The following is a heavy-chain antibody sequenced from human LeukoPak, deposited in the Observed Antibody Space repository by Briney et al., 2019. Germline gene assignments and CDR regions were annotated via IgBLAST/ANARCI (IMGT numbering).Heavy chain of an antibody. J-gene: IGHJ4*02. Sequence: PGGSLRLSCAASGFTFTSYGISWVRQAPGQGLEWMGWISAYNGNTNYAQKFQGRVTMTRDTSTSTVYMELSSLRSEDTAVYYCVRDAKKDRGGHNYHGYWGQGTLVTVSS. CDR3: VRDAKKDRGGHNYHGY. D-gene: IGHD1-1*01. CDR2: ISAYNGNT. CDR1: GFTFTSYG. V-gene: IGHV1-18*01.